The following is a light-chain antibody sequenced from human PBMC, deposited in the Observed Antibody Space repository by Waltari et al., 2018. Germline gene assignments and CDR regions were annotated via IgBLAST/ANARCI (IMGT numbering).Light chain of an antibody. Sequence: QLVLTQSPSASASLGASVKLTCTLSSGHSSNIIAWLPRRPERGPRSLVKVNSDGSHSKGDDIPDRFSGSSSGAERYLTSSSLQSEDEADYYCETGGHGTWVFGGGTKLTVL. CDR2: VNSDGSH. J-gene: IGLJ3*02. V-gene: IGLV4-69*01. CDR1: SGHSSNI. CDR3: ETGGHGTWV.